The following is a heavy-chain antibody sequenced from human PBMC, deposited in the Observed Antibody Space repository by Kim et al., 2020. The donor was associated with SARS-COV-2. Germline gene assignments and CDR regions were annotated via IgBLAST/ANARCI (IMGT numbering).Heavy chain of an antibody. V-gene: IGHV4-39*01. CDR3: ARHARHGPYCSSTSCDHYYYYYYMDV. D-gene: IGHD2-2*01. CDR1: GGSISSSSYY. Sequence: SETLSLTCTVSGGSISSSSYYWGWIRQPPGKGLEWIGSIYYSGSTYYNPSLKSRVTISVDTSKNQFSLKLSSVTAADTAVYYCARHARHGPYCSSTSCDHYYYYYYMDVWGKGTTVTVSS. CDR2: IYYSGST. J-gene: IGHJ6*03.